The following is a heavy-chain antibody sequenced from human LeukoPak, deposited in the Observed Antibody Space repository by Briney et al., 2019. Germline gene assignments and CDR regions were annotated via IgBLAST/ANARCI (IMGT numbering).Heavy chain of an antibody. CDR3: ARVGDKVWFVT. D-gene: IGHD3-3*01. CDR1: GGSMSSHY. CDR2: IYHCERT. J-gene: IGHJ5*02. V-gene: IGHV4-59*11. Sequence: SETLSHPYSVSGGSMSSHYWLWLRQPPGKGRVGLGYIYHCERTHYNPSLKSRVTISVDTPKNQFSLKLSSVTAADTAVYDCARVGDKVWFVTWGQGALVAVSS.